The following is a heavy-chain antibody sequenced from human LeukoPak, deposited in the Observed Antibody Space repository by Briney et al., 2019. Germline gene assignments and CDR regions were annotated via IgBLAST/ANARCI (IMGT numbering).Heavy chain of an antibody. CDR2: IKQDERGK. Sequence: GGSLRLSCAASGFTFSNYWMSWVRQAPGKGLEWVANIKQDERGKYYAGSVQGRFTISRDNAKNSLYLQMNSLRAEDTAIYYCARGPKTSFDYWGQGTLVTVSS. J-gene: IGHJ4*02. CDR3: ARGPKTSFDY. V-gene: IGHV3-7*04. CDR1: GFTFSNYW.